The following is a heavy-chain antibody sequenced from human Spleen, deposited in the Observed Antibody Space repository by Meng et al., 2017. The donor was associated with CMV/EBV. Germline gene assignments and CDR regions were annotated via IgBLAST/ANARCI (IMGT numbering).Heavy chain of an antibody. Sequence: GGSLRLSCTVSGGSMGRGTYHWAWIRQPPGKGLEWVSSISDTSSYKYYADSAKGRFTISRDNAKNSLYLQMNSLRAEDTAVYYCARGATIFGVVNWGFDYWGQGTLVTVSS. CDR1: GGSMGRGTYH. V-gene: IGHV3-21*01. D-gene: IGHD3-3*01. J-gene: IGHJ4*02. CDR3: ARGATIFGVVNWGFDY. CDR2: ISDTSSYK.